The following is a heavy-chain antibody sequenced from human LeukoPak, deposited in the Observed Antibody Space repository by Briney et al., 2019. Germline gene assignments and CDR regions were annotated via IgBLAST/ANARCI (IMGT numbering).Heavy chain of an antibody. CDR3: AKQEIGTTWSVGY. J-gene: IGHJ4*02. Sequence: GGSLRLSCAASGFTFSSYGLHWVRQAPGKGLEWVAVISYDGKNIYYADSAKGRFTISRDNSKNTLYLQMNSLRAEDTAVYYCAKQEIGTTWSVGYWGQGTLVTVSS. CDR1: GFTFSSYG. D-gene: IGHD1-14*01. CDR2: ISYDGKNI. V-gene: IGHV3-30*18.